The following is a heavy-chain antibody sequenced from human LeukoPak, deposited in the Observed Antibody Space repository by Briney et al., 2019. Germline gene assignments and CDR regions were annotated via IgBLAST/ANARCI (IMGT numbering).Heavy chain of an antibody. CDR2: MNSNSGNT. Sequence: ASVKVSCKASGYTFTSYDINWVRQATGQGLEWMGWMNSNSGNTGYAQKFQGRVTITRNTSISTAYMELSSLRSEDTAVYYCARTGRGYCSGGSCFTYYYYMDVWGKGTTVTVSS. V-gene: IGHV1-8*03. J-gene: IGHJ6*03. CDR1: GYTFTSYD. D-gene: IGHD2-15*01. CDR3: ARTGRGYCSGGSCFTYYYYMDV.